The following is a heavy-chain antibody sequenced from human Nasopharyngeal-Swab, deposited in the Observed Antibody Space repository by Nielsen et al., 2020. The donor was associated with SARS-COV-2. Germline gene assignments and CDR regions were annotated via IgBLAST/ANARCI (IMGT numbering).Heavy chain of an antibody. CDR3: ARGIRPGPRATRGRYFDY. D-gene: IGHD1-26*01. J-gene: IGHJ4*02. CDR2: INHSGST. V-gene: IGHV4-34*01. Sequence: WIRQPPGKGLEWIGEINHSGSTNYNPSLKSRVPISVDTSKNQFSLKLSSVTAADTAVYYCARGIRPGPRATRGRYFDYWGQGTLVTVSS.